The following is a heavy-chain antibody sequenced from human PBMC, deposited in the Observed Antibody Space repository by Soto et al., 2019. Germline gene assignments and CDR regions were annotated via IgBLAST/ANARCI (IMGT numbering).Heavy chain of an antibody. CDR3: AQRPGESMSGWDNGDFDY. D-gene: IGHD6-19*01. CDR2: IYWDDDK. V-gene: IGHV2-5*02. Sequence: QITLKDSGPALLKPPQTLTLTCTFSGFSFSTSQVGVGWVRQPPGKAQEWLAVIYWDDDKRYNPSLRSIPTIPRDTSKSEGASTMTNREPVDTATYDCAQRPGESMSGWDNGDFDYWGRGAMVTVSS. J-gene: IGHJ4*02. CDR1: GFSFSTSQVG.